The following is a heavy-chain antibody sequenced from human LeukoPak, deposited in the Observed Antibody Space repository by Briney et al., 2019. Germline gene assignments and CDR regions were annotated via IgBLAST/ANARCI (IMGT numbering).Heavy chain of an antibody. CDR1: GFTFSSYG. V-gene: IGHV3-30*02. Sequence: PGGSLRLSCAASGFTFSSYGMHWVRQAPGKGLEWVAFIRYDGSNKYYADSVKGRFTISRDNSKNTLYLQMNSLRAEDTAVYYCAKDSVFLLRFLEWGENEAIGYWGQGTLVTVSS. D-gene: IGHD3-3*01. CDR3: AKDSVFLLRFLEWGENEAIGY. J-gene: IGHJ4*02. CDR2: IRYDGSNK.